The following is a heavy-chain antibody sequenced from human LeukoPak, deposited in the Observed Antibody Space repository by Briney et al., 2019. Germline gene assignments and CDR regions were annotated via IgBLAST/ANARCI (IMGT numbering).Heavy chain of an antibody. CDR1: GGSISSGSYY. CDR3: ASRQRVRGPRNWFDP. CDR2: IYTSGST. Sequence: PSETLSLTCTVSGGSISSGSYYWSWIRQPAGKGLEWIGRIYTSGSTNYNPSLKCRVTISVDTSKNQFSLKLSSVTAADMAVYYCASRQRVRGPRNWFDPWGQGTLVTVSS. J-gene: IGHJ5*02. V-gene: IGHV4-61*02. D-gene: IGHD3-10*01.